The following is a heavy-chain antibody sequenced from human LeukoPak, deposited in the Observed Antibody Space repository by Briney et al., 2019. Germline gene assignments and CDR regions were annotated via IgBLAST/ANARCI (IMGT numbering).Heavy chain of an antibody. Sequence: AGGSLRLSCAASRFIFSTYAMSWVRQAPGKGLEWVSAISGSGSSTYYADSVKGRFTISRDNSKNSLYLQMNSLRAEDTAVYYCAREDSGYDFDYWGQGTLVTVSS. V-gene: IGHV3-23*01. J-gene: IGHJ4*02. CDR2: ISGSGSST. CDR3: AREDSGYDFDY. CDR1: RFIFSTYA. D-gene: IGHD5-12*01.